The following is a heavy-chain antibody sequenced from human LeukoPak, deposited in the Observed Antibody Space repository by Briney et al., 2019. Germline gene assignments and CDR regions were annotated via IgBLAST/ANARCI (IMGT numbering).Heavy chain of an antibody. CDR2: IYYSGST. V-gene: IGHV4-39*07. D-gene: IGHD1-7*01. CDR3: ARDPGYITGTTG. Sequence: PSETLSLTSTVSGGSISSSSYYWGWIRQPPGKGLEWIGSIYYSGSTYYNPSLKSRVTISVDTSKNQFSLKLSSVTAADTAVYYCARDPGYITGTTGWGQGTLVTVSS. J-gene: IGHJ4*02. CDR1: GGSISSSSYY.